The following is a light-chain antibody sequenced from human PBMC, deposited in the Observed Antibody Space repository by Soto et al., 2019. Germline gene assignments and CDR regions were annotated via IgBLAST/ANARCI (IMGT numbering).Light chain of an antibody. Sequence: IQMPQSPSSVSASVGDRVTITCRACQGISNSLAWFQQKPGQAPMLLIYSASSLHSGVPSRFSGSGSGTDFTITINSLQPEDFATYCCQQGDSFPLTFGGGTKVEIK. V-gene: IGKV1-12*01. CDR3: QQGDSFPLT. CDR1: QGISNS. CDR2: SAS. J-gene: IGKJ4*01.